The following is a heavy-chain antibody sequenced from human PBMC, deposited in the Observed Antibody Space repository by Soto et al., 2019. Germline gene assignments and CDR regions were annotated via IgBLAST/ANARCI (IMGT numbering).Heavy chain of an antibody. CDR2: ISYDGSNQ. CDR1: GFTFSSYG. Sequence: QVQPVESGGGVVQPGRSLRLSCAASGFTFSSYGMHWVRQAPGKGLEWVAIISYDGSNQYYADSVKGRFTISRDNSKNTLFLQMNSLRPEDTAVYYCAKALGELSPESYDHWGQGILVTVSS. J-gene: IGHJ4*02. CDR3: AKALGELSPESYDH. D-gene: IGHD3-16*02. V-gene: IGHV3-30*18.